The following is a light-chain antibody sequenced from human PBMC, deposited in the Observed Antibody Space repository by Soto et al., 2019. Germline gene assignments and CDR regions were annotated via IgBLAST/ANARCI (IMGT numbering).Light chain of an antibody. CDR2: EVT. V-gene: IGLV2-8*01. CDR1: SSDVGGYNY. Sequence: QSALTQPPSASGSPGQSVTISCTRTSSDVGGYNYVSWYQQYPGRAPKLMIYEVTKRPSGVPDRFSGSKSGNTASLAVSGLPAVEECDYYCSSSAASNNFYVVFGGGTKLTVL. CDR3: SSSAASNNFYVV. J-gene: IGLJ3*02.